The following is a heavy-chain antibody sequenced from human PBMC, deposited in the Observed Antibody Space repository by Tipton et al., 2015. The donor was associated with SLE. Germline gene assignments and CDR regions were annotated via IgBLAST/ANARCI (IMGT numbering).Heavy chain of an antibody. D-gene: IGHD4-17*01. J-gene: IGHJ4*02. V-gene: IGHV5-10-1*01. Sequence: GHVTISADKSISTAYLQWSSLKASDTAVYYCARRVTYGDFFFDYWGQGTLVTVSS. CDR3: ARRVTYGDFFFDY.